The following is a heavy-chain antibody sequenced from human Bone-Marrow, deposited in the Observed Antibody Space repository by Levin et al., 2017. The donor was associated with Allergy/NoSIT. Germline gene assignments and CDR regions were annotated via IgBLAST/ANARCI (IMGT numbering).Heavy chain of an antibody. D-gene: IGHD2-2*01. CDR1: GGSISSVDYY. J-gene: IGHJ6*02. Sequence: LRLSCTVSGGSISSVDYYWTWIRQPPGKGLEWIGYIYYSGTTYYNPSLKSRVAISVDTSKNQFSLKLNSVTAADTAAYFCARDSRAYQVLLGGYYYYAMDVWGPGTTVTVSS. CDR2: IYYSGTT. V-gene: IGHV4-30-4*01. CDR3: ARDSRAYQVLLGGYYYYAMDV.